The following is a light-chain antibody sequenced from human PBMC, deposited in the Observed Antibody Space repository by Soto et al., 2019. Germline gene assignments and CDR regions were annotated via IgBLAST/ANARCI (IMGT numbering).Light chain of an antibody. CDR1: QSVSISY. CDR2: GGS. J-gene: IGKJ1*01. Sequence: EIVLTQSPGTLSLSPGERATLSCRASQSVSISYLAWYQQTPGQAPRLLIYGGSSSATGIPDRFSGSGSGTDFTLTISRLEPEDFAVYYCQQYTMSPRTFGQGTKVEIK. V-gene: IGKV3-20*01. CDR3: QQYTMSPRT.